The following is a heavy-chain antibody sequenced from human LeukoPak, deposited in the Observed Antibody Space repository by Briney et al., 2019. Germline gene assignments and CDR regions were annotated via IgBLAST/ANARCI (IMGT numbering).Heavy chain of an antibody. CDR2: IYPDDSDT. D-gene: IGHD3-10*01. V-gene: IGHV5-51*01. CDR1: GYSFGNRW. Sequence: GESLKISCKGSGYSFGNRWIGWVRHMPGKGLEWMGIIYPDDSDTIYSPSFEGQVTISADKSISTAYLQWSSLKASDTAMYYCARGAYGSGSSYNYYGMDVRGQGTTVTVSS. J-gene: IGHJ6*02. CDR3: ARGAYGSGSSYNYYGMDV.